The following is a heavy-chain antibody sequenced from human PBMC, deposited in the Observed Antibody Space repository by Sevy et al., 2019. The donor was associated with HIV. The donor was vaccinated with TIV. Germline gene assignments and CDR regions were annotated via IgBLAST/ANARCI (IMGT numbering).Heavy chain of an antibody. D-gene: IGHD3-3*01. CDR1: GFTFSHYY. J-gene: IGHJ5*02. Sequence: GGSLRLSCAASGFTFSHYYMSWIRQAPGKGLEWVSYISSSGNTIYYTDSVKGRLTISRDNAKNSLYLTMGSLIAEDTAVYYCVNDTTYYDFWSGYCTGWFDPCGQGTLVSVSS. CDR3: VNDTTYYDFWSGYCTGWFDP. CDR2: ISSSGNTI. V-gene: IGHV3-11*01.